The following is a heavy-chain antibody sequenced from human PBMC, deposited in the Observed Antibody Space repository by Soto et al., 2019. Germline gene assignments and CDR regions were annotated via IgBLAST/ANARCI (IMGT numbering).Heavy chain of an antibody. J-gene: IGHJ3*02. D-gene: IGHD2-21*02. CDR2: ISYDGSNK. CDR3: AREGIVVVTANAFDI. Sequence: QVQLVESGGGVVQPGRSLRLSCAASGFTSSSYAMHWVRQAPGKGLEWVAVISYDGSNKYYADSVKGRFTISRDNSKNTLYLQMNSLRAEDTAVYYCAREGIVVVTANAFDIWGQGTMVTVSS. CDR1: GFTSSSYA. V-gene: IGHV3-30-3*01.